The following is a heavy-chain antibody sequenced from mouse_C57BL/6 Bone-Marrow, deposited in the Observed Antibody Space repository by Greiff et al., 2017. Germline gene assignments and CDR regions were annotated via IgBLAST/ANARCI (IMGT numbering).Heavy chain of an antibody. CDR3: ARSLGTSY. J-gene: IGHJ2*01. CDR2: IDPSDSYT. V-gene: IGHV1-59*01. D-gene: IGHD3-1*01. Sequence: QVQLQQPGAELVRPGTSVKLSCKASGYTFTSYWMHWVKQRPGQGLEWIGVIDPSDSYTNYTQKFKGKATLTVDTSSSTAYMQLSSLTSEDSAVYYCARSLGTSYWGQGTTLTVSS. CDR1: GYTFTSYW.